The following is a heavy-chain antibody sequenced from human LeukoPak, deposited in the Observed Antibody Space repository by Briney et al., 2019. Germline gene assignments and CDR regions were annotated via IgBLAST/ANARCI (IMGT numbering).Heavy chain of an antibody. CDR2: ISWKSDNI. J-gene: IGHJ4*02. V-gene: IGHV3-9*01. CDR1: GFNFEDYA. Sequence: GRSLRLSCVASGFNFEDYAMHWVRQVPGKGLGWVAGISWKSDNIDYMESVRGRFTISRDNAKNSLYLQMNSLRAEDTAFYYCVKDMTVAALAWEFDYWGQGTLVTVSS. D-gene: IGHD1-26*01. CDR3: VKDMTVAALAWEFDY.